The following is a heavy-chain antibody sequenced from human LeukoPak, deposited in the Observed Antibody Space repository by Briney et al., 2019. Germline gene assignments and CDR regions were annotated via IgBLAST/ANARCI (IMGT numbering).Heavy chain of an antibody. CDR1: GYTFTGYY. V-gene: IGHV1-2*02. CDR2: INPNSGGT. Sequence: ASVKVSCKASGYTFTGYYMHWVRQAPGQGLEWMGWINPNSGGTNYAQKFQGRVTMTRDTSISTAYMELSRLRSDDTAVYYCARDWAYGDYGPGHYYYMDVWGKGTTVTVSS. J-gene: IGHJ6*03. CDR3: ARDWAYGDYGPGHYYYMDV. D-gene: IGHD4-17*01.